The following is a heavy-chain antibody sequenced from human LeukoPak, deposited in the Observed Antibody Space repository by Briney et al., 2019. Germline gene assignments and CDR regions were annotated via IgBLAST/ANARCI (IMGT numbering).Heavy chain of an antibody. Sequence: PSETLSLTCTVSGGSISSGSYYWGWIRQPPGKGLQWIGSIYYSGSTYYNPSLQSRVTMSVDTSKNQFSLNLTSVTAADTAVYNCARDRQQLVRGDYFDYWGQGTLVTVSS. CDR2: IYYSGST. V-gene: IGHV4-39*07. J-gene: IGHJ4*02. CDR1: GGSISSGSYY. CDR3: ARDRQQLVRGDYFDY. D-gene: IGHD6-13*01.